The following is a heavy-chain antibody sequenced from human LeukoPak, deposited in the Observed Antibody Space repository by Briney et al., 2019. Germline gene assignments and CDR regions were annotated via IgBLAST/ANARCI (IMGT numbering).Heavy chain of an antibody. V-gene: IGHV4-34*01. J-gene: IGHJ5*02. CDR3: ARGIAALNHWFDP. CDR2: INHSGST. CDR1: GGSFSGYY. Sequence: SETLSLTCAVYGGSFSGYYWSWIRQPPGKGLEWIGEINHSGSTNYNPSLKSRVTISVDTSKNQFSLKLSSVTAADTAVYYCARGIAALNHWFDPWGQGTLVTVSS. D-gene: IGHD6-13*01.